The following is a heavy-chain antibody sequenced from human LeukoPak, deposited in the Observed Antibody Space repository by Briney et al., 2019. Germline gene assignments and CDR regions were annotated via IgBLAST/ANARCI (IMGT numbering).Heavy chain of an antibody. CDR2: ISSSGSTI. J-gene: IGHJ4*02. D-gene: IGHD5-18*01. CDR1: AFTFSSYE. Sequence: GGSLRLSCAASAFTFSSYEMNWVRQAPGKGLEWVSYISSSGSTIYYADSVKGRFTISRDNAKNSLYLQMNSLRGEDTAVYYCSRGSVDTAMAGDYWGQGTLVTVSS. CDR3: SRGSVDTAMAGDY. V-gene: IGHV3-48*03.